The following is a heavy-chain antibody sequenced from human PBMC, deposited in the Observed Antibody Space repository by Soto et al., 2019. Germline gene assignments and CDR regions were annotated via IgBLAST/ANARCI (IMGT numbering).Heavy chain of an antibody. D-gene: IGHD3-10*01. J-gene: IGHJ4*01. CDR1: GYTFTDYS. CDR3: ARDLWLGESFRYYFDY. V-gene: IGHV1-3*01. Sequence: ASVKVSCKASGYTFTDYSLQWVRQAPGQRLEWMGWINPASGKTKYSQKFQGRVTITRDTSASTAYMELSSLTSEDTSLYYCARDLWLGESFRYYFDYWAQGTLVTVSS. CDR2: INPASGKT.